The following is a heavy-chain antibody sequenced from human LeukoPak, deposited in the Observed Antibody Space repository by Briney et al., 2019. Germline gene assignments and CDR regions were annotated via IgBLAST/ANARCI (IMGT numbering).Heavy chain of an antibody. CDR1: GGSFSGYY. J-gene: IGHJ4*02. CDR3: ARERYCSGGSCYSISGFDY. CDR2: INHSGST. V-gene: IGHV4-34*01. D-gene: IGHD2-15*01. Sequence: SETLSLTCAVYGGSFSGYYWSWIRQPPGKGLEWIGEINHSGSTNYNPSLKSRVTISVDTSKNQFSLKLSSVTAADTAVYYCARERYCSGGSCYSISGFDYWGQGTLVTVAS.